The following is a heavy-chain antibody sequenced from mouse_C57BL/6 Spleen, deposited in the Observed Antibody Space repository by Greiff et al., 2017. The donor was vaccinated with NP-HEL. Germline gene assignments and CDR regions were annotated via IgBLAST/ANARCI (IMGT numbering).Heavy chain of an antibody. CDR1: GYTFTEYT. J-gene: IGHJ4*01. Sequence: VKLMESGAELVKPGASVKLSCKASGYTFTEYTIHWVKQRSGQGLEWIGWFYPGSGSIKYNEKFEDKARLTADKSSSTVYMELSRLTSEDSAVYFCARHEVGGLWDYVYYYAMDYWGQGTSVTVSS. CDR2: FYPGSGSI. CDR3: ARHEVGGLWDYVYYYAMDY. V-gene: IGHV1-62-2*01. D-gene: IGHD2-4*01.